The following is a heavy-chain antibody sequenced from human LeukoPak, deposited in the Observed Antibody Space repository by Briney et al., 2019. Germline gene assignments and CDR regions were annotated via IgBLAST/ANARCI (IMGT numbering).Heavy chain of an antibody. CDR1: GGSVSSGSYY. CDR3: ARDQDGALDY. J-gene: IGHJ4*02. Sequence: PSETLSLTCTVSGGSVSSGSYYWSWIRQPPGKGLEWIGYIYYSGSTNYNPSLKSRVTISVDTSKNQFSLKLSSVTAADTAVYYCARDQDGALDYWGQGTLVTVSS. CDR2: IYYSGST. V-gene: IGHV4-61*01.